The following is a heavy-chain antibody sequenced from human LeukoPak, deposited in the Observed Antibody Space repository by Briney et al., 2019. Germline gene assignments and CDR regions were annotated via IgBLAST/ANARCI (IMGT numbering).Heavy chain of an antibody. J-gene: IGHJ4*02. CDR2: IKSDGSDT. Sequence: PGGSLRLSCAASGFTFSTYWMHWVRQAPGEGLVWVSRIKSDGSDTSYADSVKGRFTISRDNAKNTLYLQMNSLRAEDTAVYNCARGFWTGVEYWGQGALVTVSS. D-gene: IGHD3/OR15-3a*01. CDR1: GFTFSTYW. V-gene: IGHV3-74*01. CDR3: ARGFWTGVEY.